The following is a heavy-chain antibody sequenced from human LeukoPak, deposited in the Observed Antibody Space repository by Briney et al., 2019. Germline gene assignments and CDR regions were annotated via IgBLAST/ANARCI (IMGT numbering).Heavy chain of an antibody. CDR2: ISYDGSNK. CDR3: AKKGYYDGSGYYMYYFDH. CDR1: GFTFSSYA. J-gene: IGHJ4*02. Sequence: GGSLRLSCAASGFTFSSYAMHWVRQAPGKGLEWVAVISYDGSNKYYADSVKGRFTISRDNSKNTLYLQMNSLRAEDTAVYYCAKKGYYDGSGYYMYYFDHWGQGTLVTVSS. V-gene: IGHV3-30-3*02. D-gene: IGHD3-22*01.